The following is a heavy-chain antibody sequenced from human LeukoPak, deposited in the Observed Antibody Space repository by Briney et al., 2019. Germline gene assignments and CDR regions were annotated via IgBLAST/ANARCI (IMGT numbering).Heavy chain of an antibody. CDR1: GYTFTYYY. V-gene: IGHV1-2*02. J-gene: IGHJ4*02. CDR2: IDPNSGGT. CDR3: ARVPGPYPTSRFHY. D-gene: IGHD2-2*01. Sequence: ASVRVSCKTSGYTFTYYYLHWLRQAPGQGPEWVGRIDPNSGGTHYAQKVQGRVTVTRDTSTSTVYMDLSGLRSDDTAVYYCARVPGPYPTSRFHYWGQGTLVTVSS.